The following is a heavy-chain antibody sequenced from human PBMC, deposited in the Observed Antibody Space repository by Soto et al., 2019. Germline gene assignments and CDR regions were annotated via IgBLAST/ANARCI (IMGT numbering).Heavy chain of an antibody. CDR2: ISAYNGNT. CDR1: GYTFTSYG. J-gene: IGHJ6*02. CDR3: ARDPQYDILTGQYYGMDV. D-gene: IGHD3-9*01. Sequence: QVQLVQSGAEVKKPGASVKVSCKASGYTFTSYGISWVRQAPGQGLEWMGWISAYNGNTNYAQKLQGRVTMTTDTATSTAYMELRSLRSDDTAVYYCARDPQYDILTGQYYGMDVWGQGTTVTVSS. V-gene: IGHV1-18*01.